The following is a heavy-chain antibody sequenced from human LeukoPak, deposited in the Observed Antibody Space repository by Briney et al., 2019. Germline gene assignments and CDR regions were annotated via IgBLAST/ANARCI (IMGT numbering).Heavy chain of an antibody. V-gene: IGHV1-18*01. CDR1: GYTFNSYD. D-gene: IGHD6-13*01. Sequence: GASVKVSCKASGYTFNSYDITWVRQAPGQGLEWMGWISAYNGNTNYAQKVQGRVTMTTDTSTSTAYMELRSLRSDDTAVYYCARENQQLNAFDIWGQGTMVTVSS. J-gene: IGHJ3*02. CDR3: ARENQQLNAFDI. CDR2: ISAYNGNT.